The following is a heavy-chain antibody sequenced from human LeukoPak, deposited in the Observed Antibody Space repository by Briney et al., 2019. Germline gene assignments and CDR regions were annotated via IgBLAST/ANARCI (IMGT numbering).Heavy chain of an antibody. CDR2: INHSGST. CDR1: GGSFSGYY. CDR3: ARGGDGSGSYGDFDY. J-gene: IGHJ4*02. D-gene: IGHD3-10*01. V-gene: IGHV4-34*01. Sequence: PSETLSLTCAVYGGSFSGYYWSWIRQPPGKGLEWIGEINHSGSTNYNPSLKSRVTISVDTSKNQFSLKLSSVTAADTAVYYCARGGDGSGSYGDFDYWGQGTLVTVSS.